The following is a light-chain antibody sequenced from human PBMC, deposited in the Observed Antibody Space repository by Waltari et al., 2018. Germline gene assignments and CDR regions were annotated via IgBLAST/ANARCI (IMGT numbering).Light chain of an antibody. CDR1: LLHSSNV. CDR2: VNSDGSH. Sequence: QLVLTQSPSASASLGASARPTCPLSLLHSSNVLAWHQQQPEKGPRSLMRVNSDGSHSKGDENPDRFSSSSSGAESYLTIPSLQSEDEADYYCQTGGHGTWVFGGGTKLTVL. V-gene: IGLV4-69*01. CDR3: QTGGHGTWV. J-gene: IGLJ3*02.